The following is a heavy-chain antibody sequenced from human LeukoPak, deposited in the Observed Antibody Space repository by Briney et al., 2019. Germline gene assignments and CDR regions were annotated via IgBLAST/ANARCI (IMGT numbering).Heavy chain of an antibody. V-gene: IGHV1-8*01. D-gene: IGHD2-2*02. CDR2: MNPNSGNT. CDR1: GYTFTSYD. J-gene: IGHJ5*02. Sequence: ASVKVSCKASGYTFTSYDINWARQATGQGLEWMGWMNPNSGNTGYAQKFQGRVTMTRNTSISTAYMELSSLRSEDTAVYYCARGACSSTSCYIPWGQGTLVTVSS. CDR3: ARGACSSTSCYIP.